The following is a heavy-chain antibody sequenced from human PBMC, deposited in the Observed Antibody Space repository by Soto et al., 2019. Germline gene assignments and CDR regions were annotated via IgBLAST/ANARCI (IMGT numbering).Heavy chain of an antibody. D-gene: IGHD3-10*01. CDR3: ASSGIVGREVNTWFDP. Sequence: SETLSLTCAVSGGSISSGGYSWSWIRQPPGKGLEWIGYIYHSGSTNYNPSLKSRLTISIDTSKSQISLKLTSTTTADTAVYYCASSGIVGREVNTWFDPWGQGTLVTVSS. J-gene: IGHJ5*02. CDR1: GGSISSGGYS. CDR2: IYHSGST. V-gene: IGHV4-30-2*02.